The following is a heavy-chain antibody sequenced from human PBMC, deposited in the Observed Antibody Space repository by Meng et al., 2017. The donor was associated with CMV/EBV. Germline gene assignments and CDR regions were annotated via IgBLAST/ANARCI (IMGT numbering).Heavy chain of an antibody. CDR3: ARDRYQLLVSVGRFNWFDP. CDR1: GYTFTSYG. V-gene: IGHV1-18*01. D-gene: IGHD2-2*01. Sequence: ASVKVSCKASGYTFTSYGISWVRQAPGQGLEWMGWISAYNGNTNYAQKLQGRVTMTTDTSTSTAYMELRSLRSDDTAVYYCARDRYQLLVSVGRFNWFDPWGQGTLVTVSS. J-gene: IGHJ5*02. CDR2: ISAYNGNT.